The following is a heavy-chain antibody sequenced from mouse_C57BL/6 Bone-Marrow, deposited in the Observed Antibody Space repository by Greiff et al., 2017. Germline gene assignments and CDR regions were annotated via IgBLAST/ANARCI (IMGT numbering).Heavy chain of an antibody. CDR3: ARGPYYSNYWFAY. CDR2: ISDGGSYT. D-gene: IGHD2-5*01. J-gene: IGHJ3*01. CDR1: GFTFSSYA. V-gene: IGHV5-4*01. Sequence: EVQGVESGGGLVKPGGSLKLSCAASGFTFSSYAMSWVRQTPEKRLEWVATISDGGSYTYYPDNVKGRFTISRDNAKNNLYLQMSHLKSEDTAMYYCARGPYYSNYWFAYWGQGTLVTVSA.